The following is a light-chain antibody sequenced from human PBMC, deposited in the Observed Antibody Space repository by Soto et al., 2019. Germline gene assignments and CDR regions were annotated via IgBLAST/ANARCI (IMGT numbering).Light chain of an antibody. CDR2: ANS. Sequence: QSVLTQPPSVSGAPGQRVTISCTGSSSNIGAGYDVHWYQQLPGTAPRLLIYANSDRPSGVPDRFSGSKSGTSASLAITGLQAEHEADYYCQSYDNSLSGDVVFGGGTKLTVL. J-gene: IGLJ2*01. CDR1: SSNIGAGYD. V-gene: IGLV1-40*01. CDR3: QSYDNSLSGDVV.